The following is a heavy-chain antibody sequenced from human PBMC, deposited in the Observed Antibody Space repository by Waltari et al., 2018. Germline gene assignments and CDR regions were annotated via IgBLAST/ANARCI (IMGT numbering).Heavy chain of an antibody. CDR3: ARAPWGYYGSEKYNWFDP. D-gene: IGHD3-10*01. CDR1: GGSISSYY. J-gene: IGHJ5*02. CDR2: IYYSGST. V-gene: IGHV4-59*01. Sequence: QVQLQESGPGLVKPSETLSLTCTVSGGSISSYYWSWIRQPPGKGLEWIGYIYYSGSTNYNPSLKSRVTISVDTSKNQFSLKLSSVTAADTAVYYCARAPWGYYGSEKYNWFDPWGQGTLVIVSS.